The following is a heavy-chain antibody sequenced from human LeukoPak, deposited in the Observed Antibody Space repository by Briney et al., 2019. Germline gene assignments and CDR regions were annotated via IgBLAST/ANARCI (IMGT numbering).Heavy chain of an antibody. J-gene: IGHJ5*02. CDR3: ARWEYSSSSGGNWFDP. CDR1: GFIFSSYW. V-gene: IGHV3-74*01. CDR2: INSDGSST. D-gene: IGHD6-6*01. Sequence: GGSLRLSCAASGFIFSSYWMHWVRQAPGKGLVCVSRINSDGSSTSYADSVKGRFTISRDNAKNTLYLQMNSLRAEDTAVYYCARWEYSSSSGGNWFDPWGQGTLVTVSS.